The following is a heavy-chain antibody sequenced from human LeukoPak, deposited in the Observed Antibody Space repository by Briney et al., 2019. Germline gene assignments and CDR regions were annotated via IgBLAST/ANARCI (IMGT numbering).Heavy chain of an antibody. CDR3: ARVSWTTGGLGY. Sequence: ASVKVSCKASGYSXSDYYIQWVRQVPGQGPEWMGCVNPDSGGSICAQRFQGRVTLTRDTSINTAYLELTSLKSDDTALYFCARVSWTTGGLGYWGQGTLVTVSS. CDR2: VNPDSGGS. V-gene: IGHV1-2*02. J-gene: IGHJ4*02. CDR1: GYSXSDYY. D-gene: IGHD4-11*01.